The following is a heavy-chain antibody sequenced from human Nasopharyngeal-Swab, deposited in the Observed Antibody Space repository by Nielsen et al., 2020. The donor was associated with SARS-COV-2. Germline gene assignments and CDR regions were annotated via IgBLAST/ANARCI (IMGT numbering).Heavy chain of an antibody. CDR3: ATDIVVVVAARDDYYYGMDV. Sequence: SVKVSCKASGGTFSSYAISWVRQAPGQGLEWIGGIIPIFGTANYAQKFQGRVTIAADESTSTAYMELSSLRSEDTAVYYCATDIVVVVAARDDYYYGMDVWGQGTTVTVSS. V-gene: IGHV1-69*13. D-gene: IGHD2-15*01. J-gene: IGHJ6*02. CDR1: GGTFSSYA. CDR2: IIPIFGTA.